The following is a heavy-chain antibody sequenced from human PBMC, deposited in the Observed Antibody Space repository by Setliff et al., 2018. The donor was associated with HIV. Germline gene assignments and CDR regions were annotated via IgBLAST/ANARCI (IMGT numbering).Heavy chain of an antibody. CDR3: ARDRGVYCRSTNCYSPVDAFDI. J-gene: IGHJ3*02. CDR1: GYTLTSYG. V-gene: IGHV1-18*01. CDR2: ISAYNGNT. Sequence: GASVKVSCKASGYTLTSYGISWVRQAPGQGLEWMGWISAYNGNTNYAQKVQGIVTMTTDTSTSTAYMELRSLRSDDTAVYYCARDRGVYCRSTNCYSPVDAFDIWGQGTMVTVSS. D-gene: IGHD2-2*01.